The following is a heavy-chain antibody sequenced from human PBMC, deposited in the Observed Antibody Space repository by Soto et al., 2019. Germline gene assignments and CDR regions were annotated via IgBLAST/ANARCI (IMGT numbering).Heavy chain of an antibody. CDR1: GFTFSSCT. Sequence: EVHLVESGGGLVKPGGSLRLSCAVSGFTFSSCTMNWVRQAPGKGLEWVSSISPSTSHIYYADSVKGRFTISRDNARNSRFLQMNRLIAEDTAVYYCSGCSGGACHQNYGMDVWGQGTTVTVSS. V-gene: IGHV3-21*01. CDR3: SGCSGGACHQNYGMDV. D-gene: IGHD2-15*01. J-gene: IGHJ6*02. CDR2: ISPSTSHI.